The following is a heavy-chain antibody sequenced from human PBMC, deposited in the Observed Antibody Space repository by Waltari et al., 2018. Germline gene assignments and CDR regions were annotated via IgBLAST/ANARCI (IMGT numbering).Heavy chain of an antibody. CDR3: AESDSGSWQYFFNS. Sequence: QMKLLESGPGLVKPSETLSLPCTVPAGSVRGHYWSWIRQPAGKGLEWIGRVYSTGAANYNPSLGRRATISVDTTKKQVSLMLTSVTAADTAMYFCAESDSGSWQYFFNSWGPGALVTVSS. D-gene: IGHD6-19*01. J-gene: IGHJ4*02. CDR2: VYSTGAA. CDR1: AGSVRGHY. V-gene: IGHV4-4*07.